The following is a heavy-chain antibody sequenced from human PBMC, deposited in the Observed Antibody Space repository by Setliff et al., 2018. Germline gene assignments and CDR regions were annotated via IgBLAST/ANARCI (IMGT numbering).Heavy chain of an antibody. CDR3: ARVYGYSYGYEVYYYYGMDV. CDR2: ISASNGNT. CDR1: GYTFTSFG. V-gene: IGHV1-18*04. Sequence: ASVKVSCKASGYTFTSFGLSWVRQAPGQGLEWLGWISASNGNTNSAHKFQDRVTMTTDTSTNTAYMELSSLRSEDTAVYYCARVYGYSYGYEVYYYYGMDVWGQGTTVTVSS. J-gene: IGHJ6*02. D-gene: IGHD5-18*01.